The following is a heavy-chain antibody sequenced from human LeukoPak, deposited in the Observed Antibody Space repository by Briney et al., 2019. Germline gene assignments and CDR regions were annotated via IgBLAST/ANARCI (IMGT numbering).Heavy chain of an antibody. CDR1: GGSISSSY. CDR3: ARSREWLFPDY. CDR2: IYTSGST. D-gene: IGHD3-3*01. J-gene: IGHJ4*02. V-gene: IGHV4-4*07. Sequence: SETLSLTCTVSGGSISSSYWSWIRQPAGKGLEWIGRIYTSGSTNYNPSLKSRVTLSVDTSKNQFSLKLSSVTAADTAVYYCARSREWLFPDYWGQGTPFTVSS.